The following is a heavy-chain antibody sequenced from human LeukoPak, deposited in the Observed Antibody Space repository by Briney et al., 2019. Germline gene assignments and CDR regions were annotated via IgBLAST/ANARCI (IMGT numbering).Heavy chain of an antibody. Sequence: SETLSLTCAVYGGSFSGYYWSWIRQPPGKGLEWIGEINHSGSTNYNPSLKSRVTISLDTSKSQISLKLSSVTAADTAVYYCARGQRRLQDYWGQGTLVTVSS. V-gene: IGHV4-34*01. CDR3: ARGQRRLQDY. CDR2: INHSGST. J-gene: IGHJ4*02. CDR1: GGSFSGYY.